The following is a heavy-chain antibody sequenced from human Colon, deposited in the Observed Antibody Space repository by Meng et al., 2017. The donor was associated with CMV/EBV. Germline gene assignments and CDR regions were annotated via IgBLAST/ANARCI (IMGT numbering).Heavy chain of an antibody. CDR1: GYTYTDYY. J-gene: IGHJ5*02. V-gene: IGHV1-2*02. CDR2: INSNRGAT. D-gene: IGHD6-6*01. Sequence: LIQSRTEVKKPGATGKVTCKGCGYTYTDYYIHGLRQAPGQGLEWMGLINSNRGATKYAQKFQDRITMTRDTAISTAYMELTSLRSNDTAVYYCERVGKRIGSSSICGWFDPWGQGTLVTVSS. CDR3: ERVGKRIGSSSICGWFDP.